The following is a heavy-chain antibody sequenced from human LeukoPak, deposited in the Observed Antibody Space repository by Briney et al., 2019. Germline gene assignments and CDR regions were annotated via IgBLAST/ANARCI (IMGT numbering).Heavy chain of an antibody. CDR1: SGSISSGI. V-gene: IGHV3-23*01. CDR3: AKSRLTVVKGFFDY. Sequence: GTLSLTCGVSSGSISSGIWWSWVRQAPGKGLEWVPAISGSGGSTYYADSVKGRFTISRDNSKNTLYLQMNSLRAEDTAVYYCAKSRLTVVKGFFDYWGQGTLVTVSS. CDR2: ISGSGGST. J-gene: IGHJ4*02. D-gene: IGHD4-23*01.